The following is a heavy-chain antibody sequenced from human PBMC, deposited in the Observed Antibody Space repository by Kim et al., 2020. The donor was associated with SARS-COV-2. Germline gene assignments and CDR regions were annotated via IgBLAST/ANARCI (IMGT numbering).Heavy chain of an antibody. J-gene: IGHJ6*02. CDR2: INPNSGGT. V-gene: IGHV1-2*06. Sequence: ASVKVSCKASGYTFTGYYMHWVRQAPGQGLEWMGRINPNSGGTNYAQKFQGRVTMTRDTSISTAYMELSRLRSDDTAVYYCARPGSNYPPLFKDYYYYGMAVWGQGTTVTVSS. CDR3: ARPGSNYPPLFKDYYYYGMAV. D-gene: IGHD1-7*01. CDR1: GYTFTGYY.